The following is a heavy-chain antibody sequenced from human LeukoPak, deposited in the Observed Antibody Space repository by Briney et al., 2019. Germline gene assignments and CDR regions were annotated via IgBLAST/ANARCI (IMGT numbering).Heavy chain of an antibody. V-gene: IGHV1-18*01. J-gene: IGHJ4*02. CDR1: GYTFTNYG. Sequence: ASVKVSCKASGYTFTNYGISWVRQAPGQGLEWMGWISAYNGDTNYAQMLQGRVTLTTDASTNTAYMELRSLRSDDTAVYYCARDLPDLTYSYDSSGLDYWGQGTLVTVSP. CDR2: ISAYNGDT. CDR3: ARDLPDLTYSYDSSGLDY. D-gene: IGHD3-22*01.